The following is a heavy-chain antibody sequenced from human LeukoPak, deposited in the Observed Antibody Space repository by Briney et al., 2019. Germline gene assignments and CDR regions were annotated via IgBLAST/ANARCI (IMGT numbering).Heavy chain of an antibody. Sequence: QPGGSLRLSCTASGFAFSVYAMSWVRQAPGKGLEWVSTFSGTSTNSYADAVKGRVTISRDNSKNTLYLQMNSLRAEDTAVYYCAKLKQWQPQRYFFEYWGQGALVTVAS. V-gene: IGHV3-23*01. D-gene: IGHD6-19*01. J-gene: IGHJ4*02. CDR3: AKLKQWQPQRYFFEY. CDR2: FSGTSTN. CDR1: GFAFSVYA.